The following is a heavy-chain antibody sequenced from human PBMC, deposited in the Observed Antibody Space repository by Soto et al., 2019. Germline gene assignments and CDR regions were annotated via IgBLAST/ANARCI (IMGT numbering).Heavy chain of an antibody. Sequence: SETLSVTCAVYGGSCSGYYWSWIRQPPGKGLEWIGEINHSGSANYNPSLKSRVTISVDTSKNQFSLKLSSVTAADTAVYYCARGGPRGDYDFWSGYYTQGGAGMDVWGQGTTVTVSS. CDR1: GGSCSGYY. J-gene: IGHJ6*02. CDR3: ARGGPRGDYDFWSGYYTQGGAGMDV. CDR2: INHSGSA. V-gene: IGHV4-34*01. D-gene: IGHD3-3*01.